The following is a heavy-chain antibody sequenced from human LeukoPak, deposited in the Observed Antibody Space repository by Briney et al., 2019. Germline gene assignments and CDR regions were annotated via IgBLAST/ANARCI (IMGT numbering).Heavy chain of an antibody. CDR1: GFTFSDYY. V-gene: IGHV3-11*05. J-gene: IGHJ4*02. CDR2: ISSSSSYT. CDR3: AKARDGYNPLFDY. Sequence: PGGSLRLSCAASGFTFSDYYMSWIRQAPGKGLEWVSYISSSSSYTNYADSVKGRFTIPRDNAKNSLYLQMNSLRAEDTAVYYCAKARDGYNPLFDYWGQGTLVTVSS. D-gene: IGHD5-24*01.